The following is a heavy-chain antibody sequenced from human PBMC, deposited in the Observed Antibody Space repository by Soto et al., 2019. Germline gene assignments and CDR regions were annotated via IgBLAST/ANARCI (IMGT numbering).Heavy chain of an antibody. D-gene: IGHD3-10*01. J-gene: IGHJ4*02. CDR3: ARDRWFGELLYLYFDY. Sequence: ASVKVSCKASGYTFTSYGISWVRQAPGQGLEWMGWISAYNGNTNYAQKLQGRVTMTTDTSTSTAYMELKSPRSDDTAVYYCARDRWFGELLYLYFDYWGQGTLVTVSS. CDR1: GYTFTSYG. V-gene: IGHV1-18*01. CDR2: ISAYNGNT.